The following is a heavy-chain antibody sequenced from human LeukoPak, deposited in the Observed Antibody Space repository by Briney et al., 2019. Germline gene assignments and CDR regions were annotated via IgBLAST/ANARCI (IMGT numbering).Heavy chain of an antibody. Sequence: GGSLRLSCAASGFTFSSYAMSWVRQAPGKGLEWVSAISGSGGSTYYADSVKGRFTISRDNSKNTLYVQMNSLRAEDTAVFYCAKDRDDYVWGSYLGAFDIWGQGTMVTVSS. CDR1: GFTFSSYA. J-gene: IGHJ3*02. D-gene: IGHD3-16*01. CDR3: AKDRDDYVWGSYLGAFDI. CDR2: ISGSGGST. V-gene: IGHV3-23*01.